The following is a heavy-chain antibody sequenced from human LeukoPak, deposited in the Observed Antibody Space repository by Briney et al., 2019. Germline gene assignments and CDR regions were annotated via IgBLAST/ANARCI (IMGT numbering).Heavy chain of an antibody. CDR3: ARASWGYFDY. V-gene: IGHV3-48*03. CDR2: ISSSGSTI. Sequence: TGGSLRLSCAASGFTFSSYEMNWVRQAPGKGLEWVSYISSSGSTIYYADSVKGRFTISRDNAKNSLYLQMNSLRAEDTAVYYCARASWGYFDYWGQGTLVTVSS. CDR1: GFTFSSYE. J-gene: IGHJ4*02. D-gene: IGHD3-16*01.